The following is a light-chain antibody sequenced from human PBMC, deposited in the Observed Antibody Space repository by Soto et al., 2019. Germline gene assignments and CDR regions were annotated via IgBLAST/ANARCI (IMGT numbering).Light chain of an antibody. CDR2: EVT. CDR3: ASYRSANTHVV. J-gene: IGLJ1*01. CDR1: SRDIGNYNY. V-gene: IGLV2-14*01. Sequence: QSALTQPASVSGSPGQSITISCTGTSRDIGNYNYVSWYQHHPGKAPKLMIYEVTSRPSGVSDRFSGSKSGMTASLTISGLQPEDEADYFCASYRSANTHVVFGTGTKSPS.